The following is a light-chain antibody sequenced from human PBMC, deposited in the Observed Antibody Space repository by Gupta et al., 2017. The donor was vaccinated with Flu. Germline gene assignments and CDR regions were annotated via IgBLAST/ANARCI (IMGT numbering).Light chain of an antibody. CDR3: HQYGNSPRT. Sequence: ETVLTPSPGTLSLSPGEGATLSCRASRSVFTNFLAWYQQKPGQAPRLLIYAASNRATGIPDRFSGRGSGTDFTLTISRLEPEDFAVYYCHQYGNSPRTFGQETKVEIK. V-gene: IGKV3-20*01. CDR1: RSVFTNF. CDR2: AAS. J-gene: IGKJ1*01.